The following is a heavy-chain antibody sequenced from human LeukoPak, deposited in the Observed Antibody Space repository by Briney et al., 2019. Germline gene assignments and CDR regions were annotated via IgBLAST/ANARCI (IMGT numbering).Heavy chain of an antibody. Sequence: ASVKVSFTASGYTFTSYGISWVRQAPGQGLEWMGWISAHNGNTNYAQKLQGRVTMTTDTSTSTAYMELRSLRSDDTAVYYCARGPLLSHYFDYWGQGTLVTVSS. CDR1: GYTFTSYG. V-gene: IGHV1-18*01. CDR2: ISAHNGNT. D-gene: IGHD2/OR15-2a*01. CDR3: ARGPLLSHYFDY. J-gene: IGHJ4*02.